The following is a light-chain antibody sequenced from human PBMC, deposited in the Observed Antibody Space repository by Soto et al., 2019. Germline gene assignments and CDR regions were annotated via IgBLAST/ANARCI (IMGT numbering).Light chain of an antibody. CDR3: QQYNNWPWT. CDR2: GAS. Sequence: EIVMTQSPSTLCVSPGARVTPSCRASQSISDTLAWYQQKPGQAPRLLIHGASTRATGFPARFSGSGSGTDFTLTISSLQSEDFAVYYCQQYNNWPWTFGQGTKVDI. CDR1: QSISDT. V-gene: IGKV3-15*01. J-gene: IGKJ1*01.